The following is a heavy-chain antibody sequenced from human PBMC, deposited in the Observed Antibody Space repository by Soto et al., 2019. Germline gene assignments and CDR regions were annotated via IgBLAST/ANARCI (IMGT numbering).Heavy chain of an antibody. Sequence: QVHLVQFGAEVKRPGASVKVSCQASGYTFTDYHIHWVRQAPGQGIEWMGRVTPRSGEVYYSPKFQGRVTLTRETSISTAHMELTTLKFDDTAVFYCARVPILGPTGDFDYWGQGTLATVSS. J-gene: IGHJ4*02. CDR2: VTPRSGEV. D-gene: IGHD1-26*01. V-gene: IGHV1-2*02. CDR1: GYTFTDYH. CDR3: ARVPILGPTGDFDY.